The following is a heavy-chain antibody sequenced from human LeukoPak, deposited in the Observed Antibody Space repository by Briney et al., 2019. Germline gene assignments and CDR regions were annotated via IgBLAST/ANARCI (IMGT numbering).Heavy chain of an antibody. CDR3: ARDLRDYFFYY. V-gene: IGHV1-2*02. CDR2: INPNSGGT. Sequence: ASVKVSCKASGYTFTDYYIHWVRQAPGHGLEWMGWINPNSGGTNYAQKFRGRVTMTRDTSISTAYMELSRLTSDDTAVYYCARDLRDYFFYYWGQGTLVTVSS. CDR1: GYTFTDYY. J-gene: IGHJ4*02.